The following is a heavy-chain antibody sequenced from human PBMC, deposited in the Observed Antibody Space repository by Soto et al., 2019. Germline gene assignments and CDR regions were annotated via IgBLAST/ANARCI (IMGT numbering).Heavy chain of an antibody. CDR2: INAGNGNT. Sequence: QVQLVQSGAEVKKPGASVKVSCKTSGYTFTNYAIHWVRQAPGQRLEWMGWINAGNGNTKYSQNFQGRVTITRDTSASTAYMERSSLSSEDTAVYYRARGYGDYWGQGSLVTVSS. J-gene: IGHJ4*02. CDR1: GYTFTNYA. V-gene: IGHV1-3*01. D-gene: IGHD6-25*01. CDR3: ARGYGDY.